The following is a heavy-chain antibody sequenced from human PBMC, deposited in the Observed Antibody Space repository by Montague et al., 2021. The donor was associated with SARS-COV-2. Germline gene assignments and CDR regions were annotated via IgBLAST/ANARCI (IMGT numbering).Heavy chain of an antibody. J-gene: IGHJ4*02. CDR2: IYNAGTT. D-gene: IGHD2-15*01. V-gene: IGHV3-53*01. CDR3: ASNYCTAGSCYFDY. Sequence: SLRLSCAASGFSVSYHYMNWVRQAPGKGLEWVSVIYNAGTTDYADSVRGRFTLSKDNSRNTVYLQMNSLRDEDTAVYYCASNYCTAGSCYFDYWGQGTLVTVSS. CDR1: GFSVSYHY.